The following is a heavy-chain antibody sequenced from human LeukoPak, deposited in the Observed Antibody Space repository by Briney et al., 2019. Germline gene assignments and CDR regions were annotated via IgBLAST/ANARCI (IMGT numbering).Heavy chain of an antibody. CDR1: GFTFSSYS. Sequence: GGSLRLSCAASGFTFSSYSMNWVRQAPGKGLEWVSSIGSSSSYIYYADSVKGRSTISRDNAKNSLYLQMNSLRAEDTAVYYCAGEEYYYYMDVWGKGTTVTVSS. CDR3: AGEEYYYYMDV. CDR2: IGSSSSYI. J-gene: IGHJ6*03. D-gene: IGHD3-10*01. V-gene: IGHV3-21*01.